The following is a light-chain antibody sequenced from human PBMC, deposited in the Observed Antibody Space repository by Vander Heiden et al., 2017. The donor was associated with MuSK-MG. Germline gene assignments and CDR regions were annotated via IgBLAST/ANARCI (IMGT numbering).Light chain of an antibody. CDR3: QQYNNWPPAT. CDR2: GAS. V-gene: IGKV3-15*01. CDR1: QSVSSN. J-gene: IGKJ4*01. Sequence: EIVMTPPPAPLSLSPWERATLSCRASQSVSSNLAWYQQKPGQAPRLLIYGASTRATGIPARFSGSGSGTEFTLTISSLQSEDFAVYYCQQYNNWPPATFGGGTKVEIK.